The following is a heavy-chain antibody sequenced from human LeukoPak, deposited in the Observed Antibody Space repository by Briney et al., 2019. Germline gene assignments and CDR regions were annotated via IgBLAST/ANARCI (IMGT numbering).Heavy chain of an antibody. CDR1: GFTFSSYT. D-gene: IGHD3-22*01. V-gene: IGHV3-64*01. Sequence: GGSLRLSCAASGFTFSSYTMHWVRQAPGKGLEYVSAISSNGGSTYYANSVKGRFTISRDNSKNTLYLQMGSLRAEDMAVYYCARWRHGSGYYYDDWGQGTLVTVSS. CDR2: ISSNGGST. CDR3: ARWRHGSGYYYDD. J-gene: IGHJ4*02.